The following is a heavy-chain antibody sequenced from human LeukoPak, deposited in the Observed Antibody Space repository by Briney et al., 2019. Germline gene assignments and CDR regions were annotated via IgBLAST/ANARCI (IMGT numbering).Heavy chain of an antibody. Sequence: GGSLRLSCAGSGFTFSSYYMSWVRQAPGKGLEWVANIKGDGSGIYYVDSVKGRFTISRDNAENSLYLQMNSLRAEDTAVYYCAREATYNYAYALDYWGQGTLVTVSS. D-gene: IGHD5-18*01. V-gene: IGHV3-7*01. CDR2: IKGDGSGI. CDR3: AREATYNYAYALDY. J-gene: IGHJ4*02. CDR1: GFTFSSYY.